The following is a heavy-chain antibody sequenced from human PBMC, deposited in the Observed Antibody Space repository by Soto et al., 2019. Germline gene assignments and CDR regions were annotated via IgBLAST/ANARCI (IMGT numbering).Heavy chain of an antibody. CDR2: ISAYNGNT. CDR3: ATTGPHYDMLTGYITNNWFDP. CDR1: GYTFTSYG. Sequence: QVQLVQSGAEVKKPGASVKVSCKASGYTFTSYGISWVRQAPGQGLEWMGWISAYNGNTNYAQKLQGRVTMTTDTSTSTAYMELRSLRSDDTAVYYCATTGPHYDMLTGYITNNWFDPWGQGTLVTVSS. J-gene: IGHJ5*02. V-gene: IGHV1-18*04. D-gene: IGHD3-9*01.